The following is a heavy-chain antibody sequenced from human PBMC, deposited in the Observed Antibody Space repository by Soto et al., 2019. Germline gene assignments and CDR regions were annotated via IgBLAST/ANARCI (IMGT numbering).Heavy chain of an antibody. CDR3: ANEAAMGYFDS. J-gene: IGHJ4*02. D-gene: IGHD5-18*01. CDR1: GFTFSSYG. CDR2: ISYDGSNK. Sequence: GGSLRLSCAASGFTFSSYGMHWVRQAPGKGLEWVALISYDGSNKHYADSVKGRFTISRDNSKNTLYLQMNSLRAEDTAVYYCANEAAMGYFDSWGQGTPVTVSS. V-gene: IGHV3-30*18.